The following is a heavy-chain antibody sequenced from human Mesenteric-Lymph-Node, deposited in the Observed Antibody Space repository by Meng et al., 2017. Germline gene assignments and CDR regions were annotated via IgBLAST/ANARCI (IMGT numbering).Heavy chain of an antibody. CDR3: ARDLLLRYFDWLGKYYYYGMDV. CDR2: IWYDGSNK. CDR1: GFTFSSYG. V-gene: IGHV3-33*01. D-gene: IGHD3-9*01. J-gene: IGHJ6*02. Sequence: GESLKISCAASGFTFSSYGMHWVRQAPGKGLEWVAVIWYDGSNKYYADSVKGRFTISRDNSKNTLYLQMNSLRTEDTAVYYCARDLLLRYFDWLGKYYYYGMDVWGQGTTVTVSS.